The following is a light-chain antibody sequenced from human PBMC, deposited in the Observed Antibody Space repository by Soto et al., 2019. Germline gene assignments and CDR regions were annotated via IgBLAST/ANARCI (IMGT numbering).Light chain of an antibody. J-gene: IGLJ3*02. CDR3: QSYDSSLSDWV. Sequence: QSVLTQPPSVSGAPGQRVTISCTGSSSNIGAGYDGHWYQQLPGTAPKLLIYGNSHRPSGVPDRFSGSKSGTSASLAITGLQAEDESDYYCQSYDSSLSDWVFGGGTKLTVL. CDR2: GNS. CDR1: SSNIGAGYD. V-gene: IGLV1-40*01.